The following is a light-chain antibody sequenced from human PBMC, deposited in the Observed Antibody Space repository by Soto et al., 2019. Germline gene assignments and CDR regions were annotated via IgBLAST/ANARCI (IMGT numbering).Light chain of an antibody. CDR1: SSNIGSGT. CDR3: ASWDDSLNGLYV. V-gene: IGLV1-44*01. J-gene: IGLJ1*01. Sequence: QSALTQPPSVSGTPGQRVTISCSRSSSNIGSGTVNWYQQLPGTAPKLLIYNNNQWPSGVPDRFSGSKSGTSGSLAISGLQSEDEADYYCASWDDSLNGLYVFGTGTKVTVL. CDR2: NNN.